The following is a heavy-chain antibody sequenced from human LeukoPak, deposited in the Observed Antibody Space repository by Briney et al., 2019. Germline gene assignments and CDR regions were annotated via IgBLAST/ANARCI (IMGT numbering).Heavy chain of an antibody. Sequence: GGSLRLSCAASGFTFSNYMMHWVRQAPGKGLVWVSRIKSDGITITYADSVKGRFTIFRDNSKNTLYLQMNSLRAEDTAVYHCANGWSPDYWGRGTLVTVSS. J-gene: IGHJ4*02. CDR3: ANGWSPDY. CDR2: IKSDGITI. CDR1: GFTFSNYM. D-gene: IGHD2-15*01. V-gene: IGHV3-74*01.